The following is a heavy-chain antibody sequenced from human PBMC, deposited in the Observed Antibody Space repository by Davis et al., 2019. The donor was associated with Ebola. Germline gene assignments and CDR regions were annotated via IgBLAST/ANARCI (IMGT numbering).Heavy chain of an antibody. CDR3: ARANWNDWALGY. V-gene: IGHV1-18*01. J-gene: IGHJ4*02. Sequence: ASVKVSCKASGYTFTSYGISWVRQAPGQGLEWMGWISAYNGNTNYAQKFQGRVTMTRDTSTSTVYMELSSLRSEDTAVYYCARANWNDWALGYWGQGTLVTVSS. CDR1: GYTFTSYG. D-gene: IGHD1-1*01. CDR2: ISAYNGNT.